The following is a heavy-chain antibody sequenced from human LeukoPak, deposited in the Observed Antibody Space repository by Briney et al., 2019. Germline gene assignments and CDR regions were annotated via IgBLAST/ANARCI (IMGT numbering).Heavy chain of an antibody. CDR3: ARDFFSSMAKTWLQDPIDAFDI. D-gene: IGHD5-24*01. V-gene: IGHV1-18*01. CDR2: ISAYNGNT. Sequence: ASVKVSCKASGYTFTSYGISWVRQAPGQGLEWMGWISAYNGNTNYAQKLQGRVTMTTDTSTSTAYMELRSLRSDDTAVYYCARDFFSSMAKTWLQDPIDAFDIWGQGTMVTVSS. J-gene: IGHJ3*02. CDR1: GYTFTSYG.